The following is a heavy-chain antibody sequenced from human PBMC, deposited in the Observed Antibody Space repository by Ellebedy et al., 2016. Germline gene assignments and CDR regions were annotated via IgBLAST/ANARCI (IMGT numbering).Heavy chain of an antibody. V-gene: IGHV3-21*01. D-gene: IGHD2-21*02. CDR2: ISDSGTYI. CDR3: ARVAVTDWYFDL. J-gene: IGHJ2*01. CDR1: AFTFSSYT. Sequence: GGSLRLSCAASAFTFSSYTLNWVRQASGKGLEWVSSISDSGTYIYYADSVKGRFTISRDNAQNSLYLQMNSLRAEDTAVYYCARVAVTDWYFDLWGRGTLVTVSS.